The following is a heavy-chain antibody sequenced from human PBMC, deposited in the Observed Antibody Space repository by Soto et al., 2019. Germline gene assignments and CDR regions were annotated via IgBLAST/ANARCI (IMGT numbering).Heavy chain of an antibody. Sequence: GGSLRLSCAASGFTFSSYATHWVRQAPGKGLEWVAVISYDGSNKYYADSVKGRFTTSRDNSKNTLYLKMNSLRAEDTAVYYCAREDGYNPRSYYGMDVWGQGTTVTVSS. CDR3: AREDGYNPRSYYGMDV. D-gene: IGHD5-12*01. V-gene: IGHV3-30-3*01. CDR2: ISYDGSNK. CDR1: GFTFSSYA. J-gene: IGHJ6*02.